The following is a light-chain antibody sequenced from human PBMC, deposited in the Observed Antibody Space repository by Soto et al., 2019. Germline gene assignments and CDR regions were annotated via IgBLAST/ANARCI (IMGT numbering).Light chain of an antibody. CDR2: DVS. CDR3: CSYTTSNTRQIV. CDR1: SSDVGGYNY. J-gene: IGLJ1*01. Sequence: QSALTQRASVSGSPGQSITISCTGTSSDVGGYNYVSWYQQHPGKAPKFMIYDVSNRPSGVSNRFSGSKSGNTASLTISGLQAEDEADYYCCSYTTSNTRQIVFVTGTKVTVL. V-gene: IGLV2-14*01.